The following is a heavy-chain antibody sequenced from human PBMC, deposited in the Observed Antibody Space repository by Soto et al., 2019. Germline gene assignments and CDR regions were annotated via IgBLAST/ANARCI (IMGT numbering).Heavy chain of an antibody. CDR1: GGSISSYY. CDR2: IYYSGST. D-gene: IGHD4-17*01. Sequence: SETLSLTCAVSGGSISSYYWSWIRQPPGKGLEWIGYIYYSGSTNYNPSLKSRVTISVDTSKNQFSLKLSSVTAADTAVYYCAREDYAGAFDIWGQGTMVTVSS. J-gene: IGHJ3*02. CDR3: AREDYAGAFDI. V-gene: IGHV4-59*01.